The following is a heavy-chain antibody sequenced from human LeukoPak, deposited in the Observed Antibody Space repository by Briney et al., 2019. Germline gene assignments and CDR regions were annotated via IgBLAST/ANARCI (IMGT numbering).Heavy chain of an antibody. Sequence: ASVKVSCTASGYTFRGYDMHWVRQAPGQGLEWMGWINPNSGGTNYAQKFQGRVTMTRDTSIITAYMELNRLIYDDTAVCYCATDRWGYWGQGTLVTVSS. CDR3: ATDRWGY. CDR1: GYTFRGYD. D-gene: IGHD3-16*01. CDR2: INPNSGGT. V-gene: IGHV1-2*02. J-gene: IGHJ4*02.